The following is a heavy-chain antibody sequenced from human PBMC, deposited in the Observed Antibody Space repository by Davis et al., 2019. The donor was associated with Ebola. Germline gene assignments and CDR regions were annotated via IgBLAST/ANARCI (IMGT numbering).Heavy chain of an antibody. Sequence: GESLKISCAASGFTVSSNYMSWVRQAPGKGLEWVSVIYSGGSTYYADSVKGRFTISRDNSKNTLYLQMNSLRAEDTAVYYCARIGVEMATMEDYWGQGTLVTVSS. J-gene: IGHJ4*02. D-gene: IGHD5-24*01. CDR2: IYSGGST. CDR1: GFTVSSNY. CDR3: ARIGVEMATMEDY. V-gene: IGHV3-66*01.